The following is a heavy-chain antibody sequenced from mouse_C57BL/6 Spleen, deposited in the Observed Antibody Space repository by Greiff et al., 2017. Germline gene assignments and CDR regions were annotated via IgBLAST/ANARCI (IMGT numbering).Heavy chain of an antibody. CDR3: ARSVSYYYSMDY. CDR1: GFTFSDYG. Sequence: EVQLQESGGGLVKPGGSLKLSCAASGFTFSDYGMHWVRQAPEKGLEWVAYISSGISTIYYADTVKGRFTISRDNAKNTLFLQMTSLRSEDTVLYYCARSVSYYYSMDYWGQGTSVTVSS. J-gene: IGHJ4*01. V-gene: IGHV5-17*01. CDR2: ISSGISTI. D-gene: IGHD1-3*01.